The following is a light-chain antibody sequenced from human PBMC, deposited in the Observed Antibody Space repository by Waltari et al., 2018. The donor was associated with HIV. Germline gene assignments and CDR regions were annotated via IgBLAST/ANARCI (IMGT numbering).Light chain of an antibody. J-gene: IGLJ3*02. CDR3: GTWDGSLSAPV. Sequence: QSVLTQPPSVSAAPGQDVTISCSGSSSNIGDNYVSWYQQLPGTAPKLRIYDNGKGLSGIPGRFACSESGTAATLVITGLQTGDEAEDYCGTWDGSLSAPVFGGGTKLTVL. CDR1: SSNIGDNY. V-gene: IGLV1-51*01. CDR2: DNG.